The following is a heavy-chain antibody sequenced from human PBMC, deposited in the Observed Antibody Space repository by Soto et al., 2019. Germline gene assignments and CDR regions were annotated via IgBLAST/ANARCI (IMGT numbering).Heavy chain of an antibody. CDR1: GGTFSSHS. J-gene: IGHJ4*02. CDR3: AREVGYGDFSAALLD. Sequence: VQLMQSGAEVKQPGSSVTVSCKASGGTFSSHSINWVRQAPGQGLEWMGGIITLFGTANYAQNFQGRVTITADQSTSTAYMELNSLRSDDTAVYYCAREVGYGDFSAALLDWGQGTLVTVSS. D-gene: IGHD4-17*01. CDR2: IITLFGTA. V-gene: IGHV1-69*01.